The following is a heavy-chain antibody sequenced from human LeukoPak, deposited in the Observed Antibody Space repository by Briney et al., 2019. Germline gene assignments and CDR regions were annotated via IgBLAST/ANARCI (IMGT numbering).Heavy chain of an antibody. V-gene: IGHV1-8*03. Sequence: ASVKVSCKASGYTFSNYEIHWVRQATGQGLEWMAWVNPNSGNTNYAQKFQGRVTVNRNTFISTAYMELGSLGFEDTAVYYCARGTSYYASGSYPDFDYWGQGTLVTVSS. CDR3: ARGTSYYASGSYPDFDY. CDR1: GYTFSNYE. CDR2: VNPNSGNT. J-gene: IGHJ4*02. D-gene: IGHD3-10*01.